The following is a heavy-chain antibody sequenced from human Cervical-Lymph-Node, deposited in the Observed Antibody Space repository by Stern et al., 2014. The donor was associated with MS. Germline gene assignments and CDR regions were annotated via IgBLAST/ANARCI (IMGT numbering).Heavy chain of an antibody. CDR3: ARKTTAKN. CDR1: VFTFSHYW. D-gene: IGHD4-17*01. Sequence: EVQLVESGGGLVQPGGSLRLSCAGSVFTFSHYWMTCVRQAPGNGLEWVASLNKDGSEEYYVDSLKGRFDIYRDNAKNSLYLQMTSLRAAETAVYYCARKTTAKNSGQGTLVTVSS. J-gene: IGHJ4*02. CDR2: LNKDGSEE. V-gene: IGHV3-7*04.